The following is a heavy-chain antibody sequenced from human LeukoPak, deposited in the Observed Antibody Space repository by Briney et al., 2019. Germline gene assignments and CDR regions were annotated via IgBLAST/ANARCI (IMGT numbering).Heavy chain of an antibody. CDR2: VHYTGGT. CDR1: GASISSSY. V-gene: IGHV4-59*01. D-gene: IGHD3-22*01. Sequence: PSETLSLTCTVSGASISSSYWSWLRQSPGKGLEWIGYVHYTGGTNYNPSLKSRATISVDTSKNQFSLKLSPVTAADTAMYYCARGYFDAIGYSNPFDWWGQGALVTVSS. CDR3: ARGYFDAIGYSNPFDW. J-gene: IGHJ4*02.